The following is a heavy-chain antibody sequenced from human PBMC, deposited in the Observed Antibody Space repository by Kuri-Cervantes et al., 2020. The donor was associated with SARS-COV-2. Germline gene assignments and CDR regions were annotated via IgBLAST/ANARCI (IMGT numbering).Heavy chain of an antibody. J-gene: IGHJ5*02. CDR2: IYYSGST. CDR1: GGSISSSSYY. V-gene: IGHV4-39*01. Sequence: ETLSLTCTVSGGSISSSSYYWGWIRQPPGKGLEWIGSIYYSGSTYYNPSLKSRVTISVDTSKNQFSLKLSSVTAADTAVYYCATVIVVVPAAIGWSWFDPWGQGTLVTVSS. D-gene: IGHD2-2*01. CDR3: ATVIVVVPAAIGWSWFDP.